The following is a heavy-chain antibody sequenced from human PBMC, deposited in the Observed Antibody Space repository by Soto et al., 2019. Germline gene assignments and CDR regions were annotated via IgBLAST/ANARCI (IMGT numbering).Heavy chain of an antibody. D-gene: IGHD4-4*01. Sequence: GESLKISCKGSGYSFTSYWIGWVRQMPGKGLEWMGIIYPGDSDTRYSPSFQGQVTISADKSISTAYLQWSSLKASDTAMYYCARHQGTVTKGIGYMDVWGKGTTVTVSS. CDR1: GYSFTSYW. J-gene: IGHJ6*03. CDR3: ARHQGTVTKGIGYMDV. V-gene: IGHV5-51*01. CDR2: IYPGDSDT.